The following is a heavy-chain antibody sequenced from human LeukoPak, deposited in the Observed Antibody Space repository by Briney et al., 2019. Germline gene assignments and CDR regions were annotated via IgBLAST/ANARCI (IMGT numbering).Heavy chain of an antibody. V-gene: IGHV3-66*01. J-gene: IGHJ4*02. CDR1: GFTVSHSY. CDR2: IYPNVNT. Sequence: GGSLRLSCAVSGFTVSHSYMSWVRQAPGKGLEWVSLIYPNVNTFYTDSVKGRFTISRDNSKNTLYLQMNSLRAEDTAVYYCVKVLMLLVPDYWGQGALVTVSS. CDR3: VKVLMLLVPDY. D-gene: IGHD3-9*01.